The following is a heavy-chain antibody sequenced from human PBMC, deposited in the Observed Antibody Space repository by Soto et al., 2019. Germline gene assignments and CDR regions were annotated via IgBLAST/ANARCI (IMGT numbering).Heavy chain of an antibody. J-gene: IGHJ5*02. CDR1: GYSFSNYW. CDR3: ARHIYDDLEH. CDR2: IYPGDSDT. V-gene: IGHV5-51*01. Sequence: ELQLVQSGAEVKKPGESLKISCKGSGYSFSNYWVAWVRQVPGKGLEWMGIIYPGDSDTRYSPSFQGQVTISVDKSIGTAYLLWSSLKASDSAMYYCARHIYDDLEHWGQGTLVSVSS. D-gene: IGHD3-16*01.